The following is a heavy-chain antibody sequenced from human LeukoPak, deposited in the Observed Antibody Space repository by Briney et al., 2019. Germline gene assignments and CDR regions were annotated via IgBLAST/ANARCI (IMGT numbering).Heavy chain of an antibody. Sequence: GGSLRLSCAASGFTFSDYYMSWIRQAPGKGLEWVSYISSSGSTIYYADSVKGRFTISRDNAKNSLYLQMNSLRAEDTAVYYCARAERDYYYDSSGYLDYWGQGTLVTVSS. J-gene: IGHJ4*02. D-gene: IGHD3-22*01. CDR2: ISSSGSTI. CDR3: ARAERDYYYDSSGYLDY. CDR1: GFTFSDYY. V-gene: IGHV3-11*04.